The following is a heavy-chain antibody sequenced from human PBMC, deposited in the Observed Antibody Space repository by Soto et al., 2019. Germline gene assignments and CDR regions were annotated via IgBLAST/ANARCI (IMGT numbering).Heavy chain of an antibody. Sequence: QVQLVQSGAEVKKPGSSVKVSCKASGGTFSSYAISWVRQAPGQGLEWMGGIIPIFGTANYAQKFQGRVTITADESTSTAYMELSSMRSEDTAVYYCASSSPIVVVVAATPQDYYYYGMDVWGQGTTVTVSS. D-gene: IGHD2-15*01. J-gene: IGHJ6*02. CDR2: IIPIFGTA. V-gene: IGHV1-69*01. CDR1: GGTFSSYA. CDR3: ASSSPIVVVVAATPQDYYYYGMDV.